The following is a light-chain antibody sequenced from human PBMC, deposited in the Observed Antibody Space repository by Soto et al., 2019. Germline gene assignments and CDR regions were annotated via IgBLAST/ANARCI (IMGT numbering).Light chain of an antibody. CDR2: LGS. CDR3: MQALQTPPT. J-gene: IGKJ1*01. CDR1: QSLLHSNGYNY. V-gene: IGKV2-28*01. Sequence: DIVMTQSPLSLPVTPGEPASISCRSSQSLLHSNGYNYLDWYLQKPGQSPQLLSYLGSNRASEVPDRFGGSGSGTDYTLKISRVEAEDVGVYYCMQALQTPPTFGQGPKVEIK.